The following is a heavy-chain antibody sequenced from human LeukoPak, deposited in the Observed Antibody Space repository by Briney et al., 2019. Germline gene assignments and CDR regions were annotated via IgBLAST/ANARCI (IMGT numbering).Heavy chain of an antibody. V-gene: IGHV3-66*01. Sequence: GGSLRLSCAASAFTVTNNYMSWVRQAPGKGLEWVSVIYTDGNPYYADSVKGRFTISRDNSKNMVFLQMNSLRAEDTAVYYCAKEGIQLWLHAFDIWGQGTMVTVSS. D-gene: IGHD5-18*01. CDR2: IYTDGNP. CDR3: AKEGIQLWLHAFDI. CDR1: AFTVTNNY. J-gene: IGHJ3*02.